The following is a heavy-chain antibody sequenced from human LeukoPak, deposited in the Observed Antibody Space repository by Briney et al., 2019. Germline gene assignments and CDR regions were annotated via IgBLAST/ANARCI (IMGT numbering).Heavy chain of an antibody. CDR3: ARENGYRYDY. V-gene: IGHV4-34*01. J-gene: IGHJ4*02. CDR2: INQSGST. Sequence: SETLSLTCTVSGDFITAYYWSWIRQPPGKGLEWIGEINQSGSTNYNPSLKSRVTISVDTSKNQFSLKLSSVTAADTALYYCARENGYRYDYWGQGTLVTVSS. D-gene: IGHD5-18*01. CDR1: GDFITAYY.